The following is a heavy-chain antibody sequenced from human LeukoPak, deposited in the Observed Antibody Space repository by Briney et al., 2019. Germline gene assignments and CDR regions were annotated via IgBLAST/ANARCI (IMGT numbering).Heavy chain of an antibody. V-gene: IGHV1-18*01. CDR1: GYTFTSYG. CDR3: ARSPAYYDSSGYYFYYCYYGMDV. J-gene: IGHJ6*02. CDR2: ISAYNGNT. D-gene: IGHD3-22*01. Sequence: GASVKVSCKASGYTFTSYGISWVRQAPGQGLEWMGWISAYNGNTNYAQKLQGRVTMTTDTSTSTAYMELRSLRSDDTAVYYCARSPAYYDSSGYYFYYCYYGMDVWGQGTTVTVSS.